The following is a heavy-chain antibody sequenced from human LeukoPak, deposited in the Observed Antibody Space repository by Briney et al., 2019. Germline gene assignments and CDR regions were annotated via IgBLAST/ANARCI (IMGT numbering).Heavy chain of an antibody. CDR3: ARANSYYDSSGYYFDY. D-gene: IGHD3-22*01. Sequence: PSETLSLTCTVSGGSISGYYWSWIRQPPGKGLEWIGEINHSGSTNYSPSLKSRVTISVDTSKNQFSLKLSSVTAADTAVYYCARANSYYDSSGYYFDYWGQGTLVTVSS. V-gene: IGHV4-34*01. J-gene: IGHJ4*02. CDR2: INHSGST. CDR1: GGSISGYY.